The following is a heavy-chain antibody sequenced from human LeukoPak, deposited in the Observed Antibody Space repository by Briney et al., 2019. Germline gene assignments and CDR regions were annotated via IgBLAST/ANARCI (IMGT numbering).Heavy chain of an antibody. CDR3: ARRSAYYYDSSGHGAYGMDV. V-gene: IGHV5-51*01. D-gene: IGHD3-22*01. CDR1: GYSFTSYW. Sequence: GESLKISCKGPGYSFTSYWIGWVRQMPGKGLEWMGIIYPGDSDTRYSPSFQGQVTISADKSISTAYLQWSSLKASDTAMYYCARRSAYYYDSSGHGAYGMDVWGQGTTVTVSS. J-gene: IGHJ6*02. CDR2: IYPGDSDT.